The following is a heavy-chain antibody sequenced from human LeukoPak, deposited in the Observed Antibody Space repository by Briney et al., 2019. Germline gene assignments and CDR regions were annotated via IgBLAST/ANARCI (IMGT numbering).Heavy chain of an antibody. J-gene: IGHJ4*02. CDR3: ARGYSSGWYDY. CDR2: INPSGGST. V-gene: IGHV1-46*01. Sequence: ASVKVSCKASGYTFTSYYMHWVRQAPGQGLEWMGIINPSGGSTSYAQKFQGRVTMTRGMSTSTVYMELSSLRSEDTAVYYCARGYSSGWYDYWGQGTLVTVSS. D-gene: IGHD6-19*01. CDR1: GYTFTSYY.